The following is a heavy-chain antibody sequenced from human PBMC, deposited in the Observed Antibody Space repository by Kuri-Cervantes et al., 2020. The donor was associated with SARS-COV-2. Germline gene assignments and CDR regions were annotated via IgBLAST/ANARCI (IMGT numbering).Heavy chain of an antibody. CDR2: INHSGST. J-gene: IGHJ4*02. CDR1: GGSFSGYY. D-gene: IGHD3-10*01. V-gene: IGHV4-34*01. Sequence: SETLSLTCAVYGGSFSGYYWSWIRQPPGKGLEWIGEINHSGSTNYNPSLKSRVTISVDTSKNQFSLKLSSVTAADMAVYYCARGQRITMVRGVMGFDYWGQGTLVTVSS. CDR3: ARGQRITMVRGVMGFDY.